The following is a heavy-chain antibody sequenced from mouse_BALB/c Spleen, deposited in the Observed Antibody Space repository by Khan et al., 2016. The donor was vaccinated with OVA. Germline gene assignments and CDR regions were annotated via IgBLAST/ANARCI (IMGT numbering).Heavy chain of an antibody. CDR1: GFTFSSFT. Sequence: EVELVESGGGLVKPGGSLKLSCAASGFTFSSFTMSWVRQTPEKRLEWVATISSGGDNTYYPDSVKGRFTISRDNAKNNLYRQMSRLSSEDTALYYCARSNYGSFAYWGQGTLVTVSA. CDR2: ISSGGDNT. V-gene: IGHV5-9*03. D-gene: IGHD2-2*01. J-gene: IGHJ3*01. CDR3: ARSNYGSFAY.